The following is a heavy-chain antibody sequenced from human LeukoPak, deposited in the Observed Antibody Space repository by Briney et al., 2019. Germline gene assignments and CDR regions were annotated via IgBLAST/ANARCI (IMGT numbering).Heavy chain of an antibody. D-gene: IGHD6-25*01. CDR3: ARRNSAQRPPRTMDV. J-gene: IGHJ6*02. CDR2: MNPKSGNT. CDR1: EYTFTTYD. V-gene: IGHV1-8*01. Sequence: GAXVKVSCKASEYTFTTYDINWVRQATGQGLEWMGWMNPKSGNTGYAQKFQGRVTMTRNTSISTAYMELSSLRSEDTAVYYCARRNSAQRPPRTMDVWGQGTTVTVSS.